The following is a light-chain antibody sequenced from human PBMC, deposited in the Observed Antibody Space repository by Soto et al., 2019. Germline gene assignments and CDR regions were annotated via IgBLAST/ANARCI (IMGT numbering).Light chain of an antibody. CDR2: LDNDGSH. J-gene: IGLJ2*01. Sequence: QLVLTQSPSASASLGASVKLTCTLSSGHSSDAIAWHQQQPEKGPRYLMKLDNDGSHTKGDAIPDLCSGSSPGAERYLTISSLQSEDEADYYCQTWGTGIHVVFGGGTKLTVL. CDR3: QTWGTGIHVV. V-gene: IGLV4-69*01. CDR1: SGHSSDA.